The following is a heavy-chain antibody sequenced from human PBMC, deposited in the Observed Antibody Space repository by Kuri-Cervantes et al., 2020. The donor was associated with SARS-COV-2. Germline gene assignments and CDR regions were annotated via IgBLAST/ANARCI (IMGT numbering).Heavy chain of an antibody. CDR2: INHSGST. CDR3: AREGGRERLDDAFDI. Sequence: ESLKISCAASGFTFSKAWMNWVRQPPGKGLEWIGEINHSGSTNYNPSLKSRVTISVDTSKNQFSLKLSSVTAADTAVYYCAREGGRERLDDAFDIWGQGTMVTVSS. CDR1: GFTFSKAW. V-gene: IGHV4-34*01. J-gene: IGHJ3*02. D-gene: IGHD1-1*01.